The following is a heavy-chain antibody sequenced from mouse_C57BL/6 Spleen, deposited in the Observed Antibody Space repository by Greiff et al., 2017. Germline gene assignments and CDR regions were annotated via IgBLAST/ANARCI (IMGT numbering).Heavy chain of an antibody. D-gene: IGHD1-1*01. J-gene: IGHJ2*01. CDR1: GFTFSSYG. CDR3: ARLTTVVDTDYFDY. Sequence: EVKLVESGGDLVKPGGSLKLSCAASGFTFSSYGMSWVRQTPDKRLEWVATISSGGSYAYYPDSVKGRFTISRDTAKNTLYLQMSSLKSEDTAMYYCARLTTVVDTDYFDYWGQGTTLTVSS. V-gene: IGHV5-6*01. CDR2: ISSGGSYA.